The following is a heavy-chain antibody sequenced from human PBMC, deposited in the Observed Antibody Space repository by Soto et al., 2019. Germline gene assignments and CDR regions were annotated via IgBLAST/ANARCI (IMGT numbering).Heavy chain of an antibody. Sequence: ASVKVSCKASGYTFTSYYMRWVRQAPGQGLEWMGIINPSGGSTSYAQKFQGRVTMTRDTSTSTVYMELSSLRSEDTAVYYCAREIYMITFGGVIPRYGMDVWGQGTTVTVSS. CDR1: GYTFTSYY. CDR2: INPSGGST. J-gene: IGHJ6*02. D-gene: IGHD3-16*02. V-gene: IGHV1-46*01. CDR3: AREIYMITFGGVIPRYGMDV.